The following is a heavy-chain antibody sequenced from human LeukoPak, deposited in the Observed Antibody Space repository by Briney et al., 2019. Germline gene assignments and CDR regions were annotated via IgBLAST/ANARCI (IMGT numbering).Heavy chain of an antibody. CDR3: ASLFSMATIDPPAVLVY. Sequence: SVKVSCKASGGTFSSYAISWVRQAPGQGLEWMGRIIPILGIANYAQKFQGRVTITADKSTSTAYMELSSLRSEDTAVYYCASLFSMATIDPPAVLVYWGQGTLVTVSS. CDR2: IIPILGIA. J-gene: IGHJ4*02. CDR1: GGTFSSYA. D-gene: IGHD5-12*01. V-gene: IGHV1-69*04.